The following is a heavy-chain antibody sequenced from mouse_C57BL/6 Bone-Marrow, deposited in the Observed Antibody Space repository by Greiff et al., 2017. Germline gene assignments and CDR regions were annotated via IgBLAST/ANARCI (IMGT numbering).Heavy chain of an antibody. CDR1: GFTFTDYY. J-gene: IGHJ2*01. D-gene: IGHD6-2*01. CDR2: IYPGSGDT. Sequence: QVQLQQSGAELVRPGASVKLSCKASGFTFTDYYIDWVKQRPGQGLEWIGSIYPGSGDTYYNEKFKGKATLTADKSSSTAYMQLSSLTSEDSAVYFCARFLYYWGQGTTLTVSS. CDR3: ARFLYY. V-gene: IGHV1-76*01.